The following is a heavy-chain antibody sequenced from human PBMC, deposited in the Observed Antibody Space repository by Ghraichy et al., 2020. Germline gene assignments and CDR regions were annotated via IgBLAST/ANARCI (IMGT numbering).Heavy chain of an antibody. J-gene: IGHJ5*02. Sequence: SETLSLTCTVSGGSISNYYWSWIRQPPGKGLEWIGYIYYSGSTNYNPSLKSRVTISVDTSKNQFSLKLSSVTAADTAVYYCARGRSGYDRFPWFDPWGQGTLVTVSS. V-gene: IGHV4-59*01. CDR3: ARGRSGYDRFPWFDP. CDR2: IYYSGST. D-gene: IGHD5-12*01. CDR1: GGSISNYY.